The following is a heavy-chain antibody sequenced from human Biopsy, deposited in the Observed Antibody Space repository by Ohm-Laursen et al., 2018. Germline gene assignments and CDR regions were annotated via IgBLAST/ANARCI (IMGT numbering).Heavy chain of an antibody. V-gene: IGHV3-33*01. CDR2: TWDDGSHQ. Sequence: SLRLSCAASGFNFSAYGMHWVRQAPDKGLEWVALTWDDGSHQYYADSVKGRFTISRDNSKNSLYLHINTLRVEDTAVYYCVTDRLYVMTKGRGIMTDWGQGTLVIVSS. D-gene: IGHD3-10*01. CDR1: GFNFSAYG. J-gene: IGHJ4*02. CDR3: VTDRLYVMTKGRGIMTD.